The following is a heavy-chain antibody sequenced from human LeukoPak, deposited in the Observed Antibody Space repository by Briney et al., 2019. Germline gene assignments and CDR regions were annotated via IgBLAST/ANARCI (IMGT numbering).Heavy chain of an antibody. CDR1: GGTFSSYA. CDR2: IIPIFGTA. J-gene: IGHJ6*03. CDR3: ARADPIIAAAGFYYYYMDV. V-gene: IGHV1-69*13. D-gene: IGHD6-13*01. Sequence: ASVKVSCKASGGTFSSYAISWVRQAPGQGLEWMGGIIPIFGTANYAQKFQGRVTITADESTSTAYMELSSLRSEDTAVYYCARADPIIAAAGFYYYYMDVWGKGTTVTVSS.